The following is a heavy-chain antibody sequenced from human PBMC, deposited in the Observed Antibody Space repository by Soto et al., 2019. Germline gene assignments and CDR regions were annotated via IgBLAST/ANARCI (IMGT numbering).Heavy chain of an antibody. CDR2: ISAYNGTT. CDR3: ARGDGSYYYDSSGYPGYFQH. V-gene: IGHV1-18*01. D-gene: IGHD3-22*01. J-gene: IGHJ1*01. CDR1: CYTFASYG. Sequence: ASVGVACQDSCYTFASYGTSWVRQAPGHGLEWMGWISAYNGTTNYAQKLQGRVAMTTDTSTSTAYMELRSLRSDDTAVYYCARGDGSYYYDSSGYPGYFQHGCQGILVT.